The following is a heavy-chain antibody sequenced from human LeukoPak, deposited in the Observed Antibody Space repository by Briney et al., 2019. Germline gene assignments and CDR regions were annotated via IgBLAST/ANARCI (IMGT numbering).Heavy chain of an antibody. Sequence: PGGSLRLSCAASGFTFSNAWMSWVRQAPGKGLEWVGRIKNKIDGGTRDYAAPVEGRFTLSRADSKNTLYLESNSLKPEDTAVYYCTTYYYVGYFDYWGQGSLVTVSS. J-gene: IGHJ4*02. CDR2: IKNKIDGGTR. CDR1: GFTFSNAW. CDR3: TTYYYVGYFDY. V-gene: IGHV3-15*01. D-gene: IGHD3-10*02.